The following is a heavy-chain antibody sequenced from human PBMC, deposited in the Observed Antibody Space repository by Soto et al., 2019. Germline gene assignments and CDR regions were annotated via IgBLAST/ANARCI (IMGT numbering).Heavy chain of an antibody. J-gene: IGHJ3*02. Sequence: SETLSLTCAVSGYSISSSNWWGWIRQPPGKGLEWIGYIYYSGSTYYNPSLKSRVTMSVDTSKNQFSLKLSSVTAADTAVYYCARHRTGSDLAFDIWGQGTMVTVSS. CDR1: GYSISSSNW. D-gene: IGHD3-10*01. V-gene: IGHV4-28*01. CDR2: IYYSGST. CDR3: ARHRTGSDLAFDI.